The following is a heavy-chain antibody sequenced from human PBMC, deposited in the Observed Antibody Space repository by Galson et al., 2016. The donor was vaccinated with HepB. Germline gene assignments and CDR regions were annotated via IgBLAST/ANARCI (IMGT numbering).Heavy chain of an antibody. J-gene: IGHJ4*02. CDR2: SYTSGST. Sequence: TLSLTCSVSGASISRGTYYWNWYRQPAGRGLEWIGRSYTSGSTIYNPSLKSRVTISLDTSANQFSLKLTSVTAADTAVYYCARDTRQWLAIEHWGQGTLVTVSS. V-gene: IGHV4-61*02. CDR1: GASISRGTYY. D-gene: IGHD6-19*01. CDR3: ARDTRQWLAIEH.